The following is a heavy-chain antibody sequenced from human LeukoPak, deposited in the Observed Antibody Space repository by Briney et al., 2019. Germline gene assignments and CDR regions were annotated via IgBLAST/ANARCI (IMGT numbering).Heavy chain of an antibody. Sequence: SEALSLTCTVSGVSISSYYWSWIRQPPGKGLEWIGYIYYSGSTNYNPSLKSRVTISIGTSKNQFSLKLNSVTAADTAVYYCARLTGDPDAFDIWGQGTMVTVSS. J-gene: IGHJ3*02. CDR1: GVSISSYY. CDR3: ARLTGDPDAFDI. CDR2: IYYSGST. V-gene: IGHV4-59*08. D-gene: IGHD7-27*01.